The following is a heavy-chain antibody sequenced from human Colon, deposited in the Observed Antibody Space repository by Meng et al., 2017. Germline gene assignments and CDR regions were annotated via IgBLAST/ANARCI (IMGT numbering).Heavy chain of an antibody. CDR1: GFTFTTYA. Sequence: HVHLVQSETEVKKPGASVKLSCKTSGFTFTTYAIQWVRQAPGQRPQWLGWISVGNGNTKYSQHFQDRVIITRDTSASTAYMELSSLKSEDTAVYYCARDLYGSGRFDYWGQGTLVTVSS. J-gene: IGHJ4*02. CDR2: ISVGNGNT. CDR3: ARDLYGSGRFDY. V-gene: IGHV1-3*01. D-gene: IGHD3-10*01.